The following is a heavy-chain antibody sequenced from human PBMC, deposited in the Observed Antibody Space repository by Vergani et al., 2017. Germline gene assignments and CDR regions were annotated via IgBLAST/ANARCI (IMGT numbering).Heavy chain of an antibody. V-gene: IGHV3-33*01. CDR2: IWYDGINK. D-gene: IGHD3-3*01. CDR1: GFTFSSYG. J-gene: IGHJ4*02. CDR3: ARQYDFWSGYYFDY. Sequence: QVQLVESGGGVVQPGRSLRLSCAASGFTFSSYGMHWVRQAPGKGVEWVAVIWYDGINKYYADSVKGRFTISRDNSKNTLYLQMNSLRAEDTAAYYCARQYDFWSGYYFDYWGQGTLVTVSS.